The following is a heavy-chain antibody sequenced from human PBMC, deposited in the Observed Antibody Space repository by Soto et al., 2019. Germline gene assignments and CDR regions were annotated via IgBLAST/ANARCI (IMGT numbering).Heavy chain of an antibody. Sequence: QVQLVQSGAEEKKPGASVKVSCKASGYTFTSYAMHWVRQAPGQRLEWMGWINAGNGNTKCSQKFQDRVTITRDTSASNAYMELSRLRSEDTAVSYCARGESVVGDYWGQGTLVTVSS. V-gene: IGHV1-3*05. D-gene: IGHD2-15*01. J-gene: IGHJ4*02. CDR1: GYTFTSYA. CDR2: INAGNGNT. CDR3: ARGESVVGDY.